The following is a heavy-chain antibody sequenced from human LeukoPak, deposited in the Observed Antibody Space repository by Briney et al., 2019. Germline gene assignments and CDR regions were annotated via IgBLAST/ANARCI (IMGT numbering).Heavy chain of an antibody. D-gene: IGHD3-10*01. Sequence: GGSLRLSCAASGFTVSSNYMNWVRQAPGKGLEWVSVIYRGGNTYYADSVKGRFTISRDNSKNTLYLQKNSLRAEDTAVYYCARLWFGELAFDYWGQGTLVTVSS. CDR3: ARLWFGELAFDY. CDR2: IYRGGNT. V-gene: IGHV3-66*01. J-gene: IGHJ4*02. CDR1: GFTVSSNY.